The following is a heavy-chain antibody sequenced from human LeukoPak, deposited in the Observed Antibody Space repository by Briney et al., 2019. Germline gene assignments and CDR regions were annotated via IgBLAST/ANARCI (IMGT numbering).Heavy chain of an antibody. V-gene: IGHV3-74*01. CDR2: VTSDGSDT. CDR1: GIGFYNYW. D-gene: IGHD2-8*02. J-gene: IGHJ4*02. Sequence: GGAQRLSCAASGIGFYNYWMHWVRQAPGKGLEWLSRVTSDGSDTVYADSVKGRFTISRDNARTTVYLQMSSLRLDDTATYYCATGLGHYYDYWGQGSLVTVSS. CDR3: ATGLGHYYDY.